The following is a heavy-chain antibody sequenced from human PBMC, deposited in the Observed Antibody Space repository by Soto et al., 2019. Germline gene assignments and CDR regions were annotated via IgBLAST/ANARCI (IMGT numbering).Heavy chain of an antibody. V-gene: IGHV4-59*12. CDR1: GVSISNYF. Sequence: SETLSLTCTVPGVSISNYFWSWIRQPPGKGLEWIGYMDYSGSANYNPSLKSRVSMLLDTSKNQFSLELTSVTAADTAVYYCARGQSSLLLDCWGQGVLVTVSS. CDR2: MDYSGSA. CDR3: ARGQSSLLLDC. D-gene: IGHD2-8*02. J-gene: IGHJ4*02.